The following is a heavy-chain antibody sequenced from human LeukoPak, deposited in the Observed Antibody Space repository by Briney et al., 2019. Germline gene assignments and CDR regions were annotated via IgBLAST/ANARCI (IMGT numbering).Heavy chain of an antibody. CDR1: GFTFSNYD. D-gene: IGHD3-10*02. Sequence: PGGSLRLSCAASGFTFSNYDMHWVRQATGKGLERVSGIGTAGDIYYPGSVKGRFTISRENAKNSLYLQMNSLRAEDTAVYYCAELGITMIGGVWGKGTTVTISS. CDR2: IGTAGDI. V-gene: IGHV3-13*01. J-gene: IGHJ6*04. CDR3: AELGITMIGGV.